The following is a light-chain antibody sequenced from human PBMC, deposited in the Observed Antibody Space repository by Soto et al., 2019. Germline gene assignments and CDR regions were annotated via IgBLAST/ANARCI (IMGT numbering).Light chain of an antibody. V-gene: IGKV1-5*03. CDR1: QSISSW. Sequence: DIQMTQSPSTLSASVGDRVTITCRASQSISSWLAWYQQKPGKAPNLLIYKASTLASGVASRFSSSGSGTEFTLIITSLQPDDFATYYCQQYFSYHYTFGQGTKLEIK. J-gene: IGKJ2*01. CDR3: QQYFSYHYT. CDR2: KAS.